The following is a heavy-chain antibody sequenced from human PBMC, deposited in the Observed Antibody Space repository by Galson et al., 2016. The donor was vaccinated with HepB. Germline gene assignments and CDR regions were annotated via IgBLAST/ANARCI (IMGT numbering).Heavy chain of an antibody. CDR1: RTSISSNVYY. CDR2: VYYRGDS. D-gene: IGHD6-25*01. Sequence: SETLSLTCSLSRTSISSNVYYWAWIRQPAGKGLEWIGSVYYRGDSYYNPSLKPRVTISVDTSRDQFSLGLTSVTAADTAVYYCARQGSSSAFDVWGLGTLVTVSS. CDR3: ARQGSSSAFDV. V-gene: IGHV4-39*01. J-gene: IGHJ5*02.